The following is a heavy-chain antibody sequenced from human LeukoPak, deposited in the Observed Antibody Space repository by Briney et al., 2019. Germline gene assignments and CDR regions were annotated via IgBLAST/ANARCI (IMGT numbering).Heavy chain of an antibody. V-gene: IGHV3-11*01. CDR2: MSSDGTTT. D-gene: IGHD3-22*01. J-gene: IGHJ4*02. CDR3: ATFTYYYDTSGYSSFDY. Sequence: GGSLRLSCAASGFTFIDYYMSWIRQAPGKGLEWVSYMSSDGTTTYYADSVKGRFTISRDNAKNSLYLQMNSLRAEDTDVYYCATFTYYYDTSGYSSFDYWGQGTLVTVSS. CDR1: GFTFIDYY.